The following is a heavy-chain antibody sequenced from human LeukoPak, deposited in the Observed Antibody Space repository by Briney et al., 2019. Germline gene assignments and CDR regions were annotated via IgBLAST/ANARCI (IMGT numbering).Heavy chain of an antibody. Sequence: SETLSLTCTVSGGSISSYYWSWIRQPPGEGLEWIGSIYYSGSTYYNPSLKSRVTISVDTSKNQFSLKLISVTAADTAVYYCAREDTGGLDYWGQGILVTVSP. J-gene: IGHJ4*02. V-gene: IGHV4-39*07. CDR3: AREDTGGLDY. CDR2: IYYSGST. CDR1: GGSISSYY. D-gene: IGHD2-8*02.